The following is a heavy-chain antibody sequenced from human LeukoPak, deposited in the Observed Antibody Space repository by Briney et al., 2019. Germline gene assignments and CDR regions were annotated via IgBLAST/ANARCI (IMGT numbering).Heavy chain of an antibody. CDR2: IYYSGST. CDR1: GGSISSSSYY. V-gene: IGHV4-39*01. Sequence: SETLSLTCTVSGGSISSSSYYWGWIRQPPGRGLEWIGSIYYSGSTYYNPSLKSRVTISVDTSKNQFSLKLSSVTAADTAVYYCARQSSRGELPLAWIDYWGQGTLVTVSS. CDR3: ARQSSRGELPLAWIDY. J-gene: IGHJ4*02. D-gene: IGHD1-26*01.